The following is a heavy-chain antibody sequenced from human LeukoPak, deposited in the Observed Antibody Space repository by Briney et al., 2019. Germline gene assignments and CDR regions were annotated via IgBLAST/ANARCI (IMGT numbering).Heavy chain of an antibody. CDR3: ANLVSP. CDR1: GFTFSSYA. J-gene: IGHJ5*02. CDR2: ISYDGSNK. V-gene: IGHV3-30-3*01. Sequence: PGGSLRLSCAASGFTFSSYAMHWVRQAPGKGLEWVAVISYDGSNKYYADSVKGRFTISRDNSKNTLYLQMNSLRAEDTAVYYCANLVSPWGQGTLVTVSS. D-gene: IGHD6-13*01.